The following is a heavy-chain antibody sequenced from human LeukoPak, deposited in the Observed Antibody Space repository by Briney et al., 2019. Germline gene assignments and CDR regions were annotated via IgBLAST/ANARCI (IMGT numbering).Heavy chain of an antibody. CDR3: ARALRLDGGWFDP. V-gene: IGHV1-8*01. CDR2: MNPNSGNT. D-gene: IGHD3-16*01. Sequence: GASVKVSCKASGYTFTSYDINWVRQATGQGLEWMGWMNPNSGNTGYAQKFQGRVTMTRNTSISTAYMELSSLGSEDTAVYYCARALRLDGGWFDPWGQGTLVTVSS. J-gene: IGHJ5*02. CDR1: GYTFTSYD.